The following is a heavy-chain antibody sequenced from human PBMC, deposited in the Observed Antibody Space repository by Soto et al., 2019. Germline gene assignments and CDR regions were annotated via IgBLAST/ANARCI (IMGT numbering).Heavy chain of an antibody. Sequence: GGSLKLSCAASGFTFSSHAMSWVRQAPGKGLDWVSAISENGGASYYADSVRGRFTISRDNSKNTLYLHWSSLRAEDTAVYYCAKWGNDWGYYYYGMNVWGQGTTVTVSS. CDR3: AKWGNDWGYYYYGMNV. CDR1: GFTFSSHA. J-gene: IGHJ6*02. V-gene: IGHV3-23*01. CDR2: ISENGGAS. D-gene: IGHD7-27*01.